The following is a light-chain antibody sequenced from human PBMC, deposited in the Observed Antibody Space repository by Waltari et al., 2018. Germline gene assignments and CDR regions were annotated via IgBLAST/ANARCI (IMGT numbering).Light chain of an antibody. CDR2: EVS. CDR3: QQYDNEWS. J-gene: IGKJ1*01. CDR1: QNIGRW. Sequence: DIQMTTSPSILSASVGDRVTITCRASQNIGRWLAWYQQKPGKAPKVLIYEVSSLQSGAPSRFSGSGSGTEFILTITSLQPDDIATYYCQQYDNEWSFGQGTKVEI. V-gene: IGKV1-5*03.